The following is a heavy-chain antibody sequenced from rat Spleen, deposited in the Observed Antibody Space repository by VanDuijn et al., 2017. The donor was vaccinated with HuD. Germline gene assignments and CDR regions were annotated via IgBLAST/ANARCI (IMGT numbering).Heavy chain of an antibody. D-gene: IGHD1-11*01. CDR2: ISYDGNST. V-gene: IGHV5-7*01. CDR1: GFTFSDYN. CDR3: ARHTPFNYGTVGDY. J-gene: IGHJ2*01. Sequence: EVQLVESGGGLVQPGRSLKLSCAASGFTFSDYNMAWVRQAPKKALEWVATISYDGNSTYYRDSVKGRCTISRDNAKNTLYLQMDSLRSEDTATYYCARHTPFNYGTVGDYWGQGVMVTVSS.